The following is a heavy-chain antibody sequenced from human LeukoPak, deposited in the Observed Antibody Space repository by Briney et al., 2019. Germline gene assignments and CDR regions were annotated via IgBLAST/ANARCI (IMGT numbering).Heavy chain of an antibody. J-gene: IGHJ4*02. CDR1: GGSINNYY. Sequence: KSSETLSLTCTVSGGSINNYYWNWIRQPPGKGLEWIGYIYYSGSTDYNPSLKSRVTISVDTSKNQFSLKLNSVTAADTAVYYCARDRHGYNYFDYWGQGTLVTVSS. CDR3: ARDRHGYNYFDY. CDR2: IYYSGST. D-gene: IGHD5-24*01. V-gene: IGHV4-59*12.